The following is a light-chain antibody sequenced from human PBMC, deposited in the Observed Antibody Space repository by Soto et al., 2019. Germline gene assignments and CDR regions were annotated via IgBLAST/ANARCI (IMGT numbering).Light chain of an antibody. V-gene: IGKV3-15*01. Sequence: EIVMTQSPATLSVSPGERATLSCRASQSVSSNLAWYQQKPGQAPRLLIYGAPTRATGIPARFSGSGSGTEFTLTISSLQSEDFAVYYCQQYNNWSTWTFGQGTKVEIK. CDR1: QSVSSN. CDR2: GAP. J-gene: IGKJ1*01. CDR3: QQYNNWSTWT.